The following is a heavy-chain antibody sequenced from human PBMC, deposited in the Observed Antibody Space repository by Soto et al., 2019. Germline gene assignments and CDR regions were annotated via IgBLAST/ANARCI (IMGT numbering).Heavy chain of an antibody. J-gene: IGHJ4*02. CDR2: ISYDGSNK. Sequence: QVQLVESGGGVVQPGRSLRLSCAASGFTFSSYAMHWVRQAPGKGRELVAVISYDGSNKYYADSVKGRFTISRDKSKNTLYLQMNSLSAEDTDVYYCARGLSHFDYWGQGTLVTVSS. CDR3: ARGLSHFDY. D-gene: IGHD6-19*01. CDR1: GFTFSSYA. V-gene: IGHV3-30-3*01.